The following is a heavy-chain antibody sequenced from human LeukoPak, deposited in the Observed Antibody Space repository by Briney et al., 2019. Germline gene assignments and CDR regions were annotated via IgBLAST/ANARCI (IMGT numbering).Heavy chain of an antibody. Sequence: PGGSLRLSCAASGFTFSSYAMHWVRQAPGKGLEWVAVISYDGSNKYYADSVKGRFTISRDNSKNTLYLQMNSLRAEDTAVYYCAGLTTVTTGQGYWGQGTLVTVSS. V-gene: IGHV3-30-3*01. CDR2: ISYDGSNK. J-gene: IGHJ4*02. D-gene: IGHD4-17*01. CDR1: GFTFSSYA. CDR3: AGLTTVTTGQGY.